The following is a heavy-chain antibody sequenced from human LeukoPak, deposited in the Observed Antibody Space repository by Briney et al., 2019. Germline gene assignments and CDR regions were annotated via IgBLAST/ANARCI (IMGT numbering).Heavy chain of an antibody. V-gene: IGHV4-39*01. Sequence: SETLSLTCTVSGDSISSGTYYWAWIRQPPGKGLEWIGTIYYSGNTFYSPSLKSRVTISVDTSKNQFSLKLTSVTAADTAVYYCAGHGTAVISLLGAFDIWGQGTMVTFSS. D-gene: IGHD4-17*01. CDR2: IYYSGNT. J-gene: IGHJ3*02. CDR3: AGHGTAVISLLGAFDI. CDR1: GDSISSGTYY.